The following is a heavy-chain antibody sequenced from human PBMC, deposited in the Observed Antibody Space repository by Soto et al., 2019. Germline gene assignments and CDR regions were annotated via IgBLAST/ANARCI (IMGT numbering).Heavy chain of an antibody. CDR3: AKDSRNCSGGSCYFGVSAFDI. CDR1: GFTFSSYA. Sequence: EVQLLESGGGLVQPGGSLRLSCAASGFTFSSYAMSWVRQAPGKGLEWVSAISGRGGSTYYADSVKGRFTISRDNSKNTLYLQMNSLRAEDTAVYYCAKDSRNCSGGSCYFGVSAFDIWGQGTMVTVSS. CDR2: ISGRGGST. D-gene: IGHD2-15*01. J-gene: IGHJ3*02. V-gene: IGHV3-23*01.